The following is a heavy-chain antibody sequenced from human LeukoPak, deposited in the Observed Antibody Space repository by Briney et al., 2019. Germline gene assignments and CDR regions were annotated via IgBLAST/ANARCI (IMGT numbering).Heavy chain of an antibody. V-gene: IGHV1-69*04. Sequence: SVKVSCKASGGNFSSYAISWVRQAPGQGLEWMGRIIPLLGVPNYAQKFQGRVTITADKSTSTAYMELSSLRSEDTAVYYCARGSNWFDPWGQGTLVTVSS. CDR1: GGNFSSYA. CDR3: ARGSNWFDP. CDR2: IIPLLGVP. D-gene: IGHD6-6*01. J-gene: IGHJ5*02.